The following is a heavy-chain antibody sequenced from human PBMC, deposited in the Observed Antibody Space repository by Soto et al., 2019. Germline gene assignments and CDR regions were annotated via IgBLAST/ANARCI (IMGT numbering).Heavy chain of an antibody. V-gene: IGHV3-74*01. J-gene: IGHJ6*02. CDR1: GFTFGSYW. Sequence: PGGSLRLSCAASGFTFGSYWMNWVRQAPGKGLVWVSRIDSDGSSTTYADSVKGRFTTSRDNAKNTLYLQMSSLRVEDTAVYYCARRRPYGMDVWGQGTTVTVSS. CDR2: IDSDGSST. CDR3: ARRRPYGMDV.